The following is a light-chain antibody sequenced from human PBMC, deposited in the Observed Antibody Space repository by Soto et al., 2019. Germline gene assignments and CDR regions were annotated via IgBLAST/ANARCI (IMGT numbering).Light chain of an antibody. CDR2: EVS. Sequence: QSVLTQPASVSGSPGQSITISCTGTSSDVGGYMYVSWFQQHPGKAPKLMIYEVSNRPSGVSNRLSGAKSGNTASLTISGLQAEDEADYYCSSYTSSNTLVFGGGTQLTVL. J-gene: IGLJ2*01. V-gene: IGLV2-14*01. CDR3: SSYTSSNTLV. CDR1: SSDVGGYMY.